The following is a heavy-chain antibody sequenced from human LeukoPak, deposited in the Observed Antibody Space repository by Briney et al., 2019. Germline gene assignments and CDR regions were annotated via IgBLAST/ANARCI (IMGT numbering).Heavy chain of an antibody. Sequence: SETLSLTCIVSGGSISSSSYYWGWVRQPPGKGLEWIGSIYHSGSTYYSPSLKSRVTISADTSRNHFSLNLSSVTAADTAVYYCARETGGSYFGSGYYYYYYMDVWGKGTTVTISS. J-gene: IGHJ6*03. CDR2: IYHSGST. CDR1: GGSISSSSYY. V-gene: IGHV4-39*02. CDR3: ARETGGSYFGSGYYYYYYMDV. D-gene: IGHD1-26*01.